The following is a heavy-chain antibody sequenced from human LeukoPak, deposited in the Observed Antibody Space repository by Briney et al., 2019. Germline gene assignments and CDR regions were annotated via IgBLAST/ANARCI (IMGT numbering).Heavy chain of an antibody. CDR1: GFTFSNAW. Sequence: GGSLRLSCAASGFTFSNAWMSWVRQAPGKGLEWVGRIKSRTDGGTTDYAAPVKGRFTISRDDSKKTLYLRMNSLKTEDTAVYYCTTDYDILTGYYRKVVDDAFDIWGQGTMVTVSS. V-gene: IGHV3-15*01. D-gene: IGHD3-9*01. CDR3: TTDYDILTGYYRKVVDDAFDI. CDR2: IKSRTDGGTT. J-gene: IGHJ3*02.